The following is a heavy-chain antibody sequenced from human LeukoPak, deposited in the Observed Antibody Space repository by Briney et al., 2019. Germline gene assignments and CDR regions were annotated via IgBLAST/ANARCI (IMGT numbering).Heavy chain of an antibody. Sequence: GSLRLSCAASGITFSSYAMSWVRQAPGKGLEWIGYIYYSGSTNYNPSLKSRVTISVDTSKNQFSLKLSSVTAADTAVYYCARDPSPHSSSHGGPYWYFDLWGRGTLVTVSS. CDR2: IYYSGST. CDR3: ARDPSPHSSSHGGPYWYFDL. CDR1: GITFSSYA. J-gene: IGHJ2*01. D-gene: IGHD6-6*01. V-gene: IGHV4-59*01.